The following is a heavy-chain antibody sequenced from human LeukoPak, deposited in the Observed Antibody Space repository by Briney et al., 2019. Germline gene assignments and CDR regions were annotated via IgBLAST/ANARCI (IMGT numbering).Heavy chain of an antibody. V-gene: IGHV4-4*02. CDR1: GGSISNTNW. Sequence: SGTLSLTCGVSGGSISNTNWWTWVRQPPGQGLEWIGEISLTGLTHYNPSLESRVTVSLDKSKNQLSLNLTSVTAADTAVYYCSRENGAFSPFGYWGQGTLVTVLS. CDR3: SRENGAFSPFGY. D-gene: IGHD2-8*01. CDR2: ISLTGLT. J-gene: IGHJ4*02.